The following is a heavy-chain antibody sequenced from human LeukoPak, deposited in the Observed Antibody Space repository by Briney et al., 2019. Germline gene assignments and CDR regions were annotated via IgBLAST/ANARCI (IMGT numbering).Heavy chain of an antibody. CDR2: MNPNSGNT. V-gene: IGHV1-8*02. D-gene: IGHD3-3*01. J-gene: IGHJ5*02. CDR1: GYTFTSYD. CDR3: ARRDYDFWSGYDSNWFDP. Sequence: ASVKVSCKASGYTFTSYDINWVRQATGQGLEWMGWMNPNSGNTGYAQKFQGRVTMTRDTSTSTVYMELSSLRSEDTAVYYCARRDYDFWSGYDSNWFDPWGQGTLVTVSS.